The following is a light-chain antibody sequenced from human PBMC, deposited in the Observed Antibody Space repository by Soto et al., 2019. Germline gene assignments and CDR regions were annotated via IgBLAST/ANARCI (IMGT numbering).Light chain of an antibody. V-gene: IGLV2-14*01. J-gene: IGLJ1*01. CDR2: EVS. CDR3: NSYTSSTSRPYV. Sequence: QSVLTQPASVSGSPGQSITISCTGTTNDVGGYNYVSWYHQHPGKAPKLLIFEVSSRPSGVSNRFSGSKSGNTASLTISALQAADEADYFCNSYTSSTSRPYVFGTGTKATVL. CDR1: TNDVGGYNY.